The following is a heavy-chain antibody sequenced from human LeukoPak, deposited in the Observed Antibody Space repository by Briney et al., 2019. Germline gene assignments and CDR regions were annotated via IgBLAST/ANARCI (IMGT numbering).Heavy chain of an antibody. Sequence: SETLSLICSVSGVSISDYYWSWIRQPAGKGLEWIGRMFTSGSTNYKPSLEGRVTISADTSKNQFSLRLTSVTAADTAVYYCARVNERFGELSLFDYWGQGTLVTVSS. CDR1: GVSISDYY. D-gene: IGHD3-10*01. J-gene: IGHJ4*02. V-gene: IGHV4-4*07. CDR2: MFTSGST. CDR3: ARVNERFGELSLFDY.